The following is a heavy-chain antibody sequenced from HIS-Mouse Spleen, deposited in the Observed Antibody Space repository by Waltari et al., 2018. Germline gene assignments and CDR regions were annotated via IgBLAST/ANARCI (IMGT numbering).Heavy chain of an antibody. CDR2: IYFSGST. V-gene: IGHV4-39*07. D-gene: IGHD6-13*01. Sequence: QLQLQESGPGLVKPSETLSLTCTVSGGSISSSSYYWGWIRQPPGKGVEGSGSIYFSGSTYYNRSLKSRVTISVDTSKNQFSLKLSSVTAADTAVYYCAREIPYSSSWYDWYFDLWGRGTLVTVSS. J-gene: IGHJ2*01. CDR1: GGSISSSSYY. CDR3: AREIPYSSSWYDWYFDL.